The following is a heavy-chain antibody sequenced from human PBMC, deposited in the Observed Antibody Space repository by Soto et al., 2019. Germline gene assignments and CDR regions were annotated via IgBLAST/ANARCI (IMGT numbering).Heavy chain of an antibody. J-gene: IGHJ5*02. CDR2: IIPIFGTA. D-gene: IGHD6-19*01. CDR1: GGTFSSYA. V-gene: IGHV1-69*13. Sequence: SVKVSCKASGGTFSSYAISWVRQAPGQGLEWMGGIIPIFGTANYAQKFQGRVTITADESTSTAYMELSSLRSEDTAVYYCARDPGYSSGWYLEEFDPRGQGTLVTVSS. CDR3: ARDPGYSSGWYLEEFDP.